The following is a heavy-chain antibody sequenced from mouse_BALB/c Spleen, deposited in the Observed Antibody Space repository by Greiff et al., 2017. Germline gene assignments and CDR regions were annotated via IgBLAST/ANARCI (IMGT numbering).Heavy chain of an antibody. CDR3: AKTARAPFAY. V-gene: IGHV1-80*01. CDR2: IYPGDGDT. Sequence: QVQLQQSGAELVRPGSSVQISCKASGYAFSSYWMKWVKQRPGPGLEWIGQIYPGDGDTNYNGKFKGKDTLTADKSSSTAYMQLSSLTSEDSAVYFCAKTARAPFAYWGQGPLVTVSA. D-gene: IGHD3-2*01. J-gene: IGHJ3*01. CDR1: GYAFSSYW.